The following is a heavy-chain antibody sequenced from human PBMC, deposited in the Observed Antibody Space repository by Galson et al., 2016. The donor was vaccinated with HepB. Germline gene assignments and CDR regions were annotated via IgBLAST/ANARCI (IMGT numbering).Heavy chain of an antibody. CDR1: GFIFSSYN. V-gene: IGHV3-21*01. CDR2: ISSGGTHI. D-gene: IGHD2-8*01. J-gene: IGHJ4*02. Sequence: SLRLSCAASGFIFSSYNMRWVRQAPGKGLEWVSSISSGGTHIYYADSVKGRFTISRDNAKDSVYLQMNSLRAEDTAVYYCARGAASPYYYIDYWGQGTLVTVSS. CDR3: ARGAASPYYYIDY.